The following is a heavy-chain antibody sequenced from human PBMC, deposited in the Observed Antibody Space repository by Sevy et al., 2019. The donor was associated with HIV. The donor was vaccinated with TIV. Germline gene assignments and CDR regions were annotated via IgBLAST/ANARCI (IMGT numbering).Heavy chain of an antibody. D-gene: IGHD7-27*01. CDR2: IYYSGST. V-gene: IGHV4-61*01. CDR3: ARDIDLGAFDI. J-gene: IGHJ3*02. CDR1: GGSVSSGSYY. Sequence: ETLSLTCTVSGGSVSSGSYYWSWIRQPPGKGLEWIGYIYYSGSTNYNPSLKSRVTISVDTSKNQFSLKLSSVTAADTAVYYCARDIDLGAFDIWGQGTMVTVSS.